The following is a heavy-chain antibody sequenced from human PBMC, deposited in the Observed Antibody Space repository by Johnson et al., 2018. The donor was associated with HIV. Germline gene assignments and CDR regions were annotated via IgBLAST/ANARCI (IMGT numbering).Heavy chain of an antibody. CDR1: RFTFSSYG. CDR3: AKDERQMGGWSHAFDI. J-gene: IGHJ3*02. Sequence: QVQLVESGGGVVQPGGSLRLSCAASRFTFSSYGMHWVRQAPGKGLEWVSFIRYDGSNKYYADSVKGRFTISRDNSKNTLYLQMNSLRAEDTAVYYCAKDERQMGGWSHAFDIWGQGTMVTVSS. CDR2: IRYDGSNK. D-gene: IGHD3-16*01. V-gene: IGHV3-30*02.